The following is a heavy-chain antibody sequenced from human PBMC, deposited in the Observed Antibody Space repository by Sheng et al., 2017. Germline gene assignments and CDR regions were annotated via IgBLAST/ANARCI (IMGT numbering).Heavy chain of an antibody. J-gene: IGHJ4*02. CDR3: ARGRLNFDY. CDR2: INEDGSEK. V-gene: IGHV3-7*01. D-gene: IGHD2-8*01. CDR1: GFTFSSYW. Sequence: EVQLVESGGGLVQPGGSLRLSCAASGFTFSSYWMSWVRQAPGKGLEWVANINEDGSEKHYVDSVKGRFTISRDNAENSLYLQMNSLRADDTSVYYCARGRLNFDYWGQGALVT.